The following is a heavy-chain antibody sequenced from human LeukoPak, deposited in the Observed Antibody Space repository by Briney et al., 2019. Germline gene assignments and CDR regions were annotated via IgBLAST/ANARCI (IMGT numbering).Heavy chain of an antibody. CDR1: GGSFSGYY. J-gene: IGHJ4*02. CDR2: INHSGST. D-gene: IGHD5-18*01. CDR3: ARGRRIQLWFGMYYFDY. Sequence: PSETLSLTCAVYGGSFSGYYWSWIRQPPGKGLEWIGEINHSGSTNYNPSLKSRVTISVDTSKNQFSLKLSSVTAADTAVYYCARGRRIQLWFGMYYFDYWGQGTLVTVSS. V-gene: IGHV4-34*01.